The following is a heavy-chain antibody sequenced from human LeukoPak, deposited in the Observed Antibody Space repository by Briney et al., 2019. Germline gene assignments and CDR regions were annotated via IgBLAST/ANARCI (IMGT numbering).Heavy chain of an antibody. CDR2: IYYSGTT. Sequence: PSETLSLTCTVSGGSIISSSYNWGWIRQPPGKGLEWIGTIYYSGTTHYNPSLQSRVTISVDTSKNEFSLKVDSVTAADTAVYYCARLPTGFPNWFDPWGQGTRVTVSS. J-gene: IGHJ5*02. D-gene: IGHD2-8*02. V-gene: IGHV4-39*01. CDR1: GGSIISSSYN. CDR3: ARLPTGFPNWFDP.